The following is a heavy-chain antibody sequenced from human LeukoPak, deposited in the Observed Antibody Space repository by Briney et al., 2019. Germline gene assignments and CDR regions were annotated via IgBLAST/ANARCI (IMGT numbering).Heavy chain of an antibody. CDR1: GYTFTSYG. J-gene: IGHJ5*02. D-gene: IGHD6-6*01. CDR3: ARTRESIKGNWFDP. CDR2: ISAYNGNT. Sequence: ASVKVSCKASGYTFTSYGIGWVRQAPGQGLEWMGWISAYNGNTNYAQKLQGRVTMTTDTSTSTAYMELRSLRSDDTAVYYCARTRESIKGNWFDPWGQGTLVTVSS. V-gene: IGHV1-18*01.